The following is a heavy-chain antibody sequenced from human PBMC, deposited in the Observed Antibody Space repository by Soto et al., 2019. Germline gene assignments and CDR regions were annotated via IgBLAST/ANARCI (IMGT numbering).Heavy chain of an antibody. J-gene: IGHJ4*02. V-gene: IGHV1-18*04. Sequence: YGLSSVRQAPGQGLEWMGWISACNSNTNYAQNIQGRVTMTTDSSTSTAYMELRSPRSDDTTVYCCARVDVLRFLEWLIWGQGTLVTVSS. CDR1: YG. D-gene: IGHD3-3*01. CDR2: ISACNSNT. CDR3: ARVDVLRFLEWLI.